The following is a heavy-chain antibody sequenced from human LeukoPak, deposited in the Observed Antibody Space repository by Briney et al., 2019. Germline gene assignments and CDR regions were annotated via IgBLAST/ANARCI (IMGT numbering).Heavy chain of an antibody. V-gene: IGHV3-30*03. CDR1: GFTFSSYG. Sequence: GGSLRLSCAASGFTFSSYGMHWVRQAPGKGLEWVAVIPYDGSNKYYADSVKGRFTISRDNSKNTLYLQMNSLRAEDTAVYYCAHVLLWFGDPSRAFDIWGQGTMVAVSS. D-gene: IGHD3-10*01. CDR3: AHVLLWFGDPSRAFDI. J-gene: IGHJ3*02. CDR2: IPYDGSNK.